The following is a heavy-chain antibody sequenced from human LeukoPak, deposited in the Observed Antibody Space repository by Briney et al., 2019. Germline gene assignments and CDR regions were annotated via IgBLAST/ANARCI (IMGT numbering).Heavy chain of an antibody. J-gene: IGHJ4*02. D-gene: IGHD4-11*01. CDR1: GGSVSSGTYY. V-gene: IGHV4-61*01. CDR2: IYYSGTT. Sequence: PSETLSLTCTVSGGSVSSGTYYWRWLRQPLGKGLEWNGYIYYSGTTNNNPSLKSRVTISVDTSKNQFSLKLSTVTAADTAVYYCARDRVRGNSNPFCDYWGQGTLGTVSS. CDR3: ARDRVRGNSNPFCDY.